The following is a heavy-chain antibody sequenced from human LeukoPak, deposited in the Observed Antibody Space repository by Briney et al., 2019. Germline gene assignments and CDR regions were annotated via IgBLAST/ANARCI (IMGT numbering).Heavy chain of an antibody. V-gene: IGHV3-7*01. J-gene: IGHJ2*01. CDR2: IKQDGSEK. CDR1: GFSFNSYW. CDR3: AKGAWNLDL. Sequence: GGSLRLSCVASGFSFNSYWMSWVRQAPGKGLEWVANIKQDGSEKSYVGSVKGRFTISRDNAKNSLYLQMNSLRAADTAIYFCAKGAWNLDLWGRGTLVSVSS.